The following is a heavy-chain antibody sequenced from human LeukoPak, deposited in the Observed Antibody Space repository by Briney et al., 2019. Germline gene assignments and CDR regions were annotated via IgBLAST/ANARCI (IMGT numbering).Heavy chain of an antibody. J-gene: IGHJ4*02. Sequence: GASVKVSCKASGYTFTNYAIHWVRQAPGQRLEWMGWFNSDTGNTEYSQKFQGRVIITRDTPASTAYMELRSLRSEDTAVYYCARGLGVVRGVISHPYGYWGQGTLVTVSS. CDR1: GYTFTNYA. V-gene: IGHV1-3*01. CDR3: ARGLGVVRGVISHPYGY. D-gene: IGHD3-10*01. CDR2: FNSDTGNT.